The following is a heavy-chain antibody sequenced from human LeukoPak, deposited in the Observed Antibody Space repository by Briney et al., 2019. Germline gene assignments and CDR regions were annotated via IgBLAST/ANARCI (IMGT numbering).Heavy chain of an antibody. J-gene: IGHJ4*02. CDR2: IYDSGST. D-gene: IGHD3-9*01. Sequence: PSETLSLTCTVSGGSISNYYWSWIRQTPGKGLEWIGYIYDSGSTNYNPSLKSRVTISVDKSKNQFSLKLSSVTAADTAVYYCARESVLRYFGHWGQGTLVTVSS. CDR3: ARESVLRYFGH. V-gene: IGHV4-59*12. CDR1: GGSISNYY.